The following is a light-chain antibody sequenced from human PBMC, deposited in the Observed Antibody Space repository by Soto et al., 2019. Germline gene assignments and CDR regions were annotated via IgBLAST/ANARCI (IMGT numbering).Light chain of an antibody. CDR3: QQYNSYPIT. J-gene: IGKJ5*01. CDR1: QSISRW. V-gene: IGKV1-5*01. Sequence: DIQMTQSPSTLSASVGDRVTITRRASQSISRWLACYQQKPGKAPRLLIYDDSSLESGVPSRFSGSGSGTEFTLTISSLQPDDFATYFCQQYNSYPITFGQGTRLEIK. CDR2: DDS.